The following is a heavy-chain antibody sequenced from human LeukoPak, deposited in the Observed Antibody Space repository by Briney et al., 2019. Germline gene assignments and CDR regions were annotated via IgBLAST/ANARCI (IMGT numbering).Heavy chain of an antibody. V-gene: IGHV3-30*02. CDR1: GVTFSSYG. CDR3: AQLTDTSPSY. J-gene: IGHJ4*02. D-gene: IGHD2-2*01. Sequence: GGSLRLSCAASGVTFSSYGMHWVHQAPGKGLEWVAFIRYDGSNKYYADSVKGRFTISRDNSKNTLYLQMNSLRTEDTAVYYCAQLTDTSPSYWGQGTQVTVSS. CDR2: IRYDGSNK.